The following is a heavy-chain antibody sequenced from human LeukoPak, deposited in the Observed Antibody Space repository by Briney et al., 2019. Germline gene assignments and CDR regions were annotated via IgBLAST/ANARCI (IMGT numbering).Heavy chain of an antibody. CDR2: IYYSGST. CDR3: ARGQVVPAAKGVFDY. CDR1: GGSISSYY. V-gene: IGHV4-59*01. J-gene: IGHJ4*02. Sequence: KPSETLSLTCTVSGGSISSYYWSWIRQPPGKGLEWIGYIYYSGSTNYNPSLKSRVTISVDTSKNQFSLKLSSVTAADTAVYYCARGQVVPAAKGVFDYWGQGTLVTVSS. D-gene: IGHD2-2*01.